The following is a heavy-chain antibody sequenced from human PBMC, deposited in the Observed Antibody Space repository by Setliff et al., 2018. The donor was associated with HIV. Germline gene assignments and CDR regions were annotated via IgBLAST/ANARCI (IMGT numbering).Heavy chain of an antibody. V-gene: IGHV4-59*11. CDR3: ARAGYNSRPYYFDY. Sequence: GSLSLTCTVSDASISSHYWSWIRQPPGKGLEWIAYIYYSGSTSYNPSLKSRVTVSIDTSKNQFSLKLNSVTAADTAVYYCARAGYNSRPYYFDYWVQGTLVTVSS. CDR1: DASISSHY. D-gene: IGHD6-13*01. J-gene: IGHJ4*02. CDR2: IYYSGST.